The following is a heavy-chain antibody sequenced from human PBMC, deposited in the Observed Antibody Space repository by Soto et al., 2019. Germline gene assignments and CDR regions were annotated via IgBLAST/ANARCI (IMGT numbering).Heavy chain of an antibody. V-gene: IGHV4-59*01. CDR2: FHGSGNS. D-gene: IGHD3-3*01. J-gene: IGHJ4*02. CDR1: GDSFSNFY. Sequence: SETLSLTCTVSGDSFSNFYWSWIRQPPGKGLEWIGYFHGSGNSGYNPSLENRVSIGLGRSANQFSLKLTFVSAADTAIYYCARGSRALITSFFAYGCQGLPVTVSS. CDR3: ARGSRALITSFFAY.